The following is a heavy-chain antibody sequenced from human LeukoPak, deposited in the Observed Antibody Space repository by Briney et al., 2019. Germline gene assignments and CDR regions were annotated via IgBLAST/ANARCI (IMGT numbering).Heavy chain of an antibody. CDR1: GFTFSSYA. J-gene: IGHJ4*02. Sequence: GGSLRLSCAASGFTFSSYAMHWVRQAPGKGLEWVAVISYDGSNKYYADSVKGRFTISRDNSKNTLYLQMNSLRAEDTAVYYCARAGGFSGKYYFDYWGQGTLVTVSS. CDR2: ISYDGSNK. D-gene: IGHD1-26*01. CDR3: ARAGGFSGKYYFDY. V-gene: IGHV3-30*04.